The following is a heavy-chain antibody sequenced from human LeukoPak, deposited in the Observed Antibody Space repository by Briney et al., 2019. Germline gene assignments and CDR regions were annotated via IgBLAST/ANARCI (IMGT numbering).Heavy chain of an antibody. Sequence: GASVKVSCTASGYTFTSYGFSWVRQAPGQGLEWMGWISAYNGNTNYAQKLQGRVTMTTDTSTSTAYMELRRLRSNDTAVYFCAREHNSGSYYYDYWGQGTLVTVSS. CDR3: AREHNSGSYYYDY. CDR1: GYTFTSYG. J-gene: IGHJ4*02. D-gene: IGHD1-26*01. CDR2: ISAYNGNT. V-gene: IGHV1-18*01.